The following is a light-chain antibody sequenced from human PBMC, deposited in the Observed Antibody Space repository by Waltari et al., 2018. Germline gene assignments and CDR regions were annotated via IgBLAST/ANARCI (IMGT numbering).Light chain of an antibody. Sequence: VIWMTQSPSLLSASTGDRVTISCRMSQCISSYLAWYQQKPGKAPEHLIYAASTLQSGVPSRFSGSGSGTDFTLTISCLQSEDFATYYCQQYYSFPYTFGQGTQLEIK. CDR3: QQYYSFPYT. CDR2: AAS. J-gene: IGKJ2*01. V-gene: IGKV1D-8*01. CDR1: QCISSY.